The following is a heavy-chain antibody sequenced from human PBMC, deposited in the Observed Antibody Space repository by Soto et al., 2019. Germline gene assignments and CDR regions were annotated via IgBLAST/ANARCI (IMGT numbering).Heavy chain of an antibody. Sequence: ASVKVSCKASGYTFTSYDINWVRQATGQGLEWMGWMNPNSGNTGYAQKFQGRVTMTRNTSISTAYMELSSLRSEDTAVYYCARVFRGYCSGGSCYSDELAKDVWGQGTTVTVSS. CDR1: GYTFTSYD. CDR3: ARVFRGYCSGGSCYSDELAKDV. D-gene: IGHD2-15*01. J-gene: IGHJ6*02. CDR2: MNPNSGNT. V-gene: IGHV1-8*01.